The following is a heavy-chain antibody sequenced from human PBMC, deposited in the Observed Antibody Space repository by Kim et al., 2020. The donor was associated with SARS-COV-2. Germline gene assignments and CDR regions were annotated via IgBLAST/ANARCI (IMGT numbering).Heavy chain of an antibody. CDR1: GFTFSDYY. D-gene: IGHD3-9*01. V-gene: IGHV3-11*01. J-gene: IGHJ5*02. Sequence: GGSLRLSCAASGFTFSDYYMSWIRQAPGKGLEWVSYISSSGSTIYYADSVKGRFTISRDNAKNSLYLQMNSLRAEDTAVYYCARGANLLRYFDWNNWFDTWGQGTLVTVSS. CDR3: ARGANLLRYFDWNNWFDT. CDR2: ISSSGSTI.